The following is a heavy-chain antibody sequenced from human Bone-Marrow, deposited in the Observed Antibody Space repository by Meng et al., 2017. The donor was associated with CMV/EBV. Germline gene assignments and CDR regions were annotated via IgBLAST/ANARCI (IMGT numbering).Heavy chain of an antibody. D-gene: IGHD6-13*01. CDR1: GFTFSSYW. CDR3: ARAPYGSISWFAP. CDR2: INGDGTST. J-gene: IGHJ5*02. V-gene: IGHV3-74*01. Sequence: GESLKISCTASGFTFSSYWMHWVRQAPGKGLVWVSRINGDGTSTSYADSVKGRFTISRENAKNTVYLQMDSLRAEDSAVYFCARAPYGSISWFAPWGQGTLVPVSS.